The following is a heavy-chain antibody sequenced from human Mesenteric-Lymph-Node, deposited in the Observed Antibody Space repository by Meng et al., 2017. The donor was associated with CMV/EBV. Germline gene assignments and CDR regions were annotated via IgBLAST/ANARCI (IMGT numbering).Heavy chain of an antibody. Sequence: GSLRLSCSISGGSISNYYWSWIRQPPGRGLQWIGYVYYDGDTKDNPSLKSRVTMSVDTSKNQISLRLTSVTGADTAVYYCTRGVRTTTIDFWGRGTLVTVSS. V-gene: IGHV4-59*01. CDR2: VYYDGDT. CDR3: TRGVRTTTIDF. J-gene: IGHJ4*02. CDR1: GGSISNYY. D-gene: IGHD1/OR15-1a*01.